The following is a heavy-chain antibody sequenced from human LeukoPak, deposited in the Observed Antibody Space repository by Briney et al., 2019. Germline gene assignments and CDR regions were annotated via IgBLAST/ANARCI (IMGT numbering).Heavy chain of an antibody. Sequence: PGGSLRLSCAASGFTFSSYNMNWVRQAPGKGLEWVSYIGTSNTKYYADSVKGRFTISRDNGKNSVYLQMSSLRSEDAAVYYCARGYGDYVSDAFDIWGQGTMVTVSS. CDR2: IGTSNTK. CDR1: GFTFSSYN. D-gene: IGHD4-17*01. CDR3: ARGYGDYVSDAFDI. J-gene: IGHJ3*02. V-gene: IGHV3-48*01.